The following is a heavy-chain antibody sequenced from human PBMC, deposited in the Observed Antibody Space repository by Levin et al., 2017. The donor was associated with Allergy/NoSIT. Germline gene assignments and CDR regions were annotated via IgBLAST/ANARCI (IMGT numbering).Heavy chain of an antibody. D-gene: IGHD5-12*01. J-gene: IGHJ4*02. V-gene: IGHV3-30*03. Sequence: QSGGSLRLSCAASGFSFSAYGMHWVRQAPGKGLEWVAVISYDGSNKNSVDSVKGRFSISRDNSKSTLYLQMNSLRTEDTAVYYCAMDSGYISYWGQGTLVTVSS. CDR3: AMDSGYISY. CDR2: ISYDGSNK. CDR1: GFSFSAYG.